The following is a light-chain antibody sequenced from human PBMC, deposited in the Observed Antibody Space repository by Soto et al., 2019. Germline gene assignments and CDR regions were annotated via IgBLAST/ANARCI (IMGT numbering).Light chain of an antibody. Sequence: VMTQSPLSLPVTPGEPASISCRSSQSLLATNGYNYLDWYLQKPGQSPQLLIYLGSNRASGVPDRFSGSGSGTDFTLKISRVEAEDVGVYYCMQALQTPLTFGGGTEVEIK. CDR1: QSLLATNGYNY. CDR3: MQALQTPLT. CDR2: LGS. J-gene: IGKJ4*01. V-gene: IGKV2-28*01.